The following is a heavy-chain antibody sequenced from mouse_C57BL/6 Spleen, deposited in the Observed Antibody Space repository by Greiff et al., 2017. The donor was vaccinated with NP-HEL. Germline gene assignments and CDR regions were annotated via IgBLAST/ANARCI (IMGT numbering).Heavy chain of an antibody. CDR1: GYTFTSYW. CDR2: IDPSDSYT. Sequence: VQLQQPGAELVKPGASVKLSCKASGYTFTSYWMQWVKQRPGQGLEWIGEIDPSDSYTNYNQKFKGKATLTVDTSSSTAYMQLSSLTSADSAVYYCARRGGSSGHFDYWGQGTTLTVSS. CDR3: ARRGGSSGHFDY. V-gene: IGHV1-50*01. J-gene: IGHJ2*01. D-gene: IGHD3-2*02.